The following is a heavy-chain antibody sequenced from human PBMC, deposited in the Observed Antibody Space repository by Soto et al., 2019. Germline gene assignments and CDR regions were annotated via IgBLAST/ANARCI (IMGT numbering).Heavy chain of an antibody. V-gene: IGHV4-4*02. D-gene: IGHD2-15*01. Sequence: QVQLQESGPGLVKPSGTLSLTCAVSSGSISSSNWWSWVRQPPGKGLEWIGEIYHSGSTNYNPSLKSRVTISVDKSKNQFSLKLSSVTPADTAVYYCARAECSGGSCYYFDYWGQGTLVTVSS. CDR2: IYHSGST. J-gene: IGHJ4*02. CDR3: ARAECSGGSCYYFDY. CDR1: SGSISSSNW.